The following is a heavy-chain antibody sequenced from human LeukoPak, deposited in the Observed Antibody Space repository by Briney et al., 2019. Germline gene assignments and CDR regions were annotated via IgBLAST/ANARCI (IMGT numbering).Heavy chain of an antibody. D-gene: IGHD4-17*01. CDR3: ARQSDYGVRGTILDY. J-gene: IGHJ4*02. V-gene: IGHV4-59*08. Sequence: PETRSLTCTVPGGSISSYYWSWIRQPPGKGLEWIGYIYYSGSTNYNPSLKSRVTISVDTSKNQFSLKLSSVTAADTAVYYCARQSDYGVRGTILDYWGQGTLVTVSS. CDR2: IYYSGST. CDR1: GGSISSYY.